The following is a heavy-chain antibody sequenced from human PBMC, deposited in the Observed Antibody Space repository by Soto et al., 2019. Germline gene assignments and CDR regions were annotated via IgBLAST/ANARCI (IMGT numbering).Heavy chain of an antibody. D-gene: IGHD3-3*01. Sequence: GASVEVSCKASGYTFTSYDINWVRQATGQGLEWMGWMNPNSGNTGYAQKFQGRVTMTRNTSISTAYMELSSLRSEDTAVYYCARGEGSGYWYYYYMDVCGKGTTVTVS. V-gene: IGHV1-8*01. J-gene: IGHJ6*03. CDR1: GYTFTSYD. CDR3: ARGEGSGYWYYYYMDV. CDR2: MNPNSGNT.